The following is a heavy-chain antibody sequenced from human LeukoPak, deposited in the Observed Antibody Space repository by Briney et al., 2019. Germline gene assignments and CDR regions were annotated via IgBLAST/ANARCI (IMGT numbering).Heavy chain of an antibody. J-gene: IGHJ4*02. CDR1: GFTFSSYA. V-gene: IGHV3-23*01. CDR2: ISGSGGST. Sequence: GGSLRLSCAASGFTFSSYAMSWFRQAPGKGLEWVSAISGSGGSTYYVDSVKGRFTISRDNSKNTLYLQMNSLRAEDTAVYYCAKDIYSSQRNDYWGQGTLVTVSS. CDR3: AKDIYSSQRNDY. D-gene: IGHD6-19*01.